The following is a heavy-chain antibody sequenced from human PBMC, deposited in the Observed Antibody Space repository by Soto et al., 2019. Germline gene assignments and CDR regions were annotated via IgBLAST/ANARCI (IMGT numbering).Heavy chain of an antibody. J-gene: IGHJ3*02. CDR3: ARDRTYYYDSSGYYAFDI. V-gene: IGHV3-21*01. Sequence: GGSLRLSCAASGFTFSSYSMNWVRQAPGKGLKWVSSISSSSSYIYYADSVKGRFTISRDNAKNSLYLQMNSLRAEDTAVYYCARDRTYYYDSSGYYAFDIWGQGTMVTVSS. D-gene: IGHD3-22*01. CDR1: GFTFSSYS. CDR2: ISSSSSYI.